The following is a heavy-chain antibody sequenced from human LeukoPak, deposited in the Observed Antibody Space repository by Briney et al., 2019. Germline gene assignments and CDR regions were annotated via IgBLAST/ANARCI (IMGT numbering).Heavy chain of an antibody. CDR3: AKDVEWELLYGFDY. Sequence: GGSLRLSCAASGFTFSSYAMHWVRQAPGKGLEWVAFIPYDGSNTYYADSVKGRFTLSRDLSKNTLFLQMNSLRAEDSAVYYCAKDVEWELLYGFDYWGQGTLVTVSS. CDR2: IPYDGSNT. D-gene: IGHD1-26*01. J-gene: IGHJ4*02. CDR1: GFTFSSYA. V-gene: IGHV3-30*04.